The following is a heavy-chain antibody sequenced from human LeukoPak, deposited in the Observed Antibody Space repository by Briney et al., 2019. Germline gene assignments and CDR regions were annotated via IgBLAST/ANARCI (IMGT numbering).Heavy chain of an antibody. V-gene: IGHV1-18*01. J-gene: IGHJ4*02. CDR3: ARSRTPYANYYFDD. CDR2: ISAYNGNT. CDR1: GYTFTSYG. D-gene: IGHD4/OR15-4a*01. Sequence: RRASVKVSCKASGYTFTSYGISWLRQAPGQGLEWMGWISAYNGNTNYAQKLQGRVTMTTDTSTSTAYMELRSLRSDDTAVYYCARSRTPYANYYFDDWGQGTQVIVSS.